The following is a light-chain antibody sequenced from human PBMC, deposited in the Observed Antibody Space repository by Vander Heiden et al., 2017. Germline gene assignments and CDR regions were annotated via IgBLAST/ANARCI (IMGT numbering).Light chain of an antibody. J-gene: IGKJ2*01. CDR1: QNINNY. V-gene: IGKV1-39*01. CDR2: AAS. CDR3: QQNNRPHT. Sequence: IQMTQSTSSLSASIGDRVTITCRASQNINNYVNWYQQQPGKAPKLLIFAASNLQSGVPSRFSGSGSGRDFTLTISSLHPEDFATYYGQQNNRPHTFGQGTKLEI.